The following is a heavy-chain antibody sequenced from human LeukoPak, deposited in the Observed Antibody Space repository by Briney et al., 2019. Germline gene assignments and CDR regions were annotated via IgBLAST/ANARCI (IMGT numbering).Heavy chain of an antibody. Sequence: GGSLRLSCAASGFTFSSYSMNWVRQAPGKGLEWVSSISSSSSYIYYADSVKGRFTISRDNAKNSLFLQMNSLRAEDTAVYYCARDVKYSSSWYGYFDYWGQGTLVTVSS. CDR2: ISSSSSYI. CDR3: ARDVKYSSSWYGYFDY. D-gene: IGHD6-13*01. J-gene: IGHJ4*02. CDR1: GFTFSSYS. V-gene: IGHV3-21*01.